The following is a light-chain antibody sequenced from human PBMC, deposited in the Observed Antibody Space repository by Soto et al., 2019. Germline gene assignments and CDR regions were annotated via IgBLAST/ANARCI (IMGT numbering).Light chain of an antibody. J-gene: IGKJ4*01. Sequence: DIQMTQSPSSLSASLGDRVTITCRAGQSISSYLNWYQQKPGKAPKLLIYAASSLQSGVPSRFSGSGSGTDFTLTISSLQPEDFATYYCQQSYSTPLTFGGGTKVDI. CDR1: QSISSY. V-gene: IGKV1-39*01. CDR3: QQSYSTPLT. CDR2: AAS.